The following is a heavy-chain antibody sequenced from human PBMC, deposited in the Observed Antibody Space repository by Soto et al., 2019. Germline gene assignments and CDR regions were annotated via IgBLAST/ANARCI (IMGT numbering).Heavy chain of an antibody. CDR2: ISYDGINK. J-gene: IGHJ4*02. Sequence: PGGSLRLSCAASGFTFSSYGMHWVRQAPGKGLEWVAVISYDGINKYYADSVKGRFTISRDNSKNTLYLQMNSLRAEDTAVYYCAKEGVAAATQTYYFDYWGQGTLVTVSS. CDR3: AKEGVAAATQTYYFDY. CDR1: GFTFSSYG. V-gene: IGHV3-30*18. D-gene: IGHD6-13*01.